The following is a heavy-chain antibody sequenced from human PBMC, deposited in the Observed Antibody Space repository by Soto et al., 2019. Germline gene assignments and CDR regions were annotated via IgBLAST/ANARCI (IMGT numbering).Heavy chain of an antibody. Sequence: VGSLRLSCAASGFTFSDYAMSWVRQAPGKGLEWVSAISGSGGTTYYADSVKGRFTISRDNSKNTLYLQMNSLRAEDTAVYSCAKDLDSSSSYPDHWGQGTLVPVSS. V-gene: IGHV3-23*01. J-gene: IGHJ4*02. CDR1: GFTFSDYA. CDR3: AKDLDSSSSYPDH. D-gene: IGHD6-6*01. CDR2: ISGSGGTT.